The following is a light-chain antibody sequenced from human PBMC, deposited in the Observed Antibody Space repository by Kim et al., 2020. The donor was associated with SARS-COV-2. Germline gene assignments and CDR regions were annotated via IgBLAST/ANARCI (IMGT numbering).Light chain of an antibody. V-gene: IGLV1-44*01. CDR2: SNN. CDR1: SSNIGSNT. J-gene: IGLJ1*01. CDR3: AAWDDSLNYV. Sequence: PGRRSTISCSGSSSNIGSNTVNWYQQLPGTAPKLLIYSNNQRPSGVPDRFSGSKSGTSASLAISGLQSEDEADYYCAAWDDSLNYVFGTGTKVTVL.